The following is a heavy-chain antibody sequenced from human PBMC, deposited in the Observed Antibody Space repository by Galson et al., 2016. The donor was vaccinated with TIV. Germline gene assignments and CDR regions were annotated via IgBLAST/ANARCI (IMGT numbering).Heavy chain of an antibody. J-gene: IGHJ4*02. CDR3: AKDQVPTTPMALIDS. CDR2: ISYDGDDQ. CDR1: GFTFSAYG. D-gene: IGHD5-18*01. Sequence: SLRLSCAASGFTFSAYGMYWVRQAPGKGLEWVTFISYDGDDQNYAASVKGRFTVSRDNSKNTVNLQMRSLKPEDTAVYYCAKDQVPTTPMALIDSWGQGTLVTVSS. V-gene: IGHV3-30*18.